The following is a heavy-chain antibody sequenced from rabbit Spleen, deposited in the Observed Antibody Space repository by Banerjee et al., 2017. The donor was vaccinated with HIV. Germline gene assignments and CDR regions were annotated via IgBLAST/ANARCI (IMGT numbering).Heavy chain of an antibody. CDR2: IVNGNGNT. J-gene: IGHJ4*01. V-gene: IGHV1S47*01. CDR3: ARDLAGVIGWNFNL. CDR1: GFDFGSFG. Sequence: QEHLVESGGGLVQPEGSLTLTCKASGFDFGSFGMCWVRQAPGKGPEWIACIVNGNGNTYYASWVNGRFTISRSTSLATVTLQMTSLTAADTATYFCARDLAGVIGWNFNLWGQGTLVTVS. D-gene: IGHD4-1*01.